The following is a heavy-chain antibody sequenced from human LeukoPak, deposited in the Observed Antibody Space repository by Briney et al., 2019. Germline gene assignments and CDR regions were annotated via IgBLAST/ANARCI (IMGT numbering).Heavy chain of an antibody. D-gene: IGHD5-18*01. J-gene: IGHJ4*02. V-gene: IGHV4-38-2*02. CDR1: GYSISSGYY. CDR3: ARGTAMAHPVYFDY. Sequence: SETLSLTCTVSGYSISSGYYWGWIRQPPGKGLEWIGSIYHSGSTYYNPSLKSRVTISVDTSKNQFSLKLSSVTAADTAVYYCARGTAMAHPVYFDYWGQGTLVTVSS. CDR2: IYHSGST.